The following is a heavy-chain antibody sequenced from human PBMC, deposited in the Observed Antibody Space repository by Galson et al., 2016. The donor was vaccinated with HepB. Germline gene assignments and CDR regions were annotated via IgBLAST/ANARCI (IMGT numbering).Heavy chain of an antibody. D-gene: IGHD1-26*01. Sequence: SLRLSCAASGITFSSYSMSWVRQAPGKGLEWVSSISSSSTYIWYADSVKGRFTIYRDNAKNSLYLQMNSLGAEDTAVYYCARGWASYYFDYWGQGALVTVSS. CDR1: GITFSSYS. J-gene: IGHJ4*02. CDR3: ARGWASYYFDY. CDR2: ISSSSTYI. V-gene: IGHV3-21*01.